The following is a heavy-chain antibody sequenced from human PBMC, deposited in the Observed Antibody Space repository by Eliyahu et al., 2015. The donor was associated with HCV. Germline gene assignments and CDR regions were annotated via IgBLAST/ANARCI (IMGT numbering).Heavy chain of an antibody. CDR3: ARRLSLYLNYFDP. V-gene: IGHV2-5*01. CDR2: IYWNDDK. J-gene: IGHJ5*02. Sequence: QITLKESGPALVKPTQTLTLTCSFADFSLDTSGVGVGWIRQPPGKALEWLALIYWNDDKYYNPSLKSRLSITKDTSKNQVVLTMATLDPGDTATYYCARRLSLYLNYFDPWGQGTLVTVTS. D-gene: IGHD3-16*02. CDR1: DFSLDTSGVG.